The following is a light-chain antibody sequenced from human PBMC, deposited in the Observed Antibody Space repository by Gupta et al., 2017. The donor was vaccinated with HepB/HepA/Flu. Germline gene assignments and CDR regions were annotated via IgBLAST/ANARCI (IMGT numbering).Light chain of an antibody. J-gene: IGLJ1*01. CDR2: EVA. V-gene: IGLV2-8*01. CDR1: NTDVGSYNF. Sequence: QSALTQPPPASGSPAQSVTISCTGSNTDVGSYNFVFWFHQHPGKAPRLLIYEVAKRPSGVPERFSGSKSGNTASLTVSGLQADDEADYYCFSYAGGDNWVFGTGTKVTVL. CDR3: FSYAGGDNWV.